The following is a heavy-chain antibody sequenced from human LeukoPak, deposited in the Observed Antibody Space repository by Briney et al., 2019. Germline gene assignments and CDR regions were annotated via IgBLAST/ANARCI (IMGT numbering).Heavy chain of an antibody. CDR2: ISSSGSTR. J-gene: IGHJ3*01. Sequence: GGSLRLSCAASGFTFNDYYMNWIRQAPGKGLEWLSYISSSGSTRYYADSLKGRFTISRDNAGNSLYLQMDSLRADDTAVYYCARDRSRMVRGIDALDLWGQGTMVTVSS. CDR3: ARDRSRMVRGIDALDL. CDR1: GFTFNDYY. V-gene: IGHV3-11*01. D-gene: IGHD3-10*01.